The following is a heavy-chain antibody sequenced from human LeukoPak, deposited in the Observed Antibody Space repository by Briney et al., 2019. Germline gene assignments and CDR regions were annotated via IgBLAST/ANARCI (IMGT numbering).Heavy chain of an antibody. D-gene: IGHD7-27*01. CDR2: IYNSGGT. CDR1: GGSIRSSH. Sequence: PSETLSLTCTVSGGSIRSSHWSWIRQPAGKGLEWIAIIYNSGGTNYNPSLKSRATISRHTSKNQFSLTLTSVTAADTTVYYCASDLTVPPYNWFDPWGQGTLVTVSS. CDR3: ASDLTVPPYNWFDP. J-gene: IGHJ5*02. V-gene: IGHV4-4*07.